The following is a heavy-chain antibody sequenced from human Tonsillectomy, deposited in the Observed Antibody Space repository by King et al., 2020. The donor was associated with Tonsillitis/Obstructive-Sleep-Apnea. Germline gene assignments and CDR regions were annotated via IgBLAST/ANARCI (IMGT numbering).Heavy chain of an antibody. CDR1: GGSISTGGYY. CDR2: IYYSGST. Sequence: VQLQESGPGLVKPSQTLSLTCTVSGGSISTGGYYWRRIRQHPGQGLEWIGYIYYSGSTYYNPSLKSRVTISVDTSKNQFSLKLSSVPATDTAVYYCARGVDYYDSSGQNNWFDPWGQGTLVTVSS. D-gene: IGHD3-22*01. J-gene: IGHJ5*02. V-gene: IGHV4-31*03. CDR3: ARGVDYYDSSGQNNWFDP.